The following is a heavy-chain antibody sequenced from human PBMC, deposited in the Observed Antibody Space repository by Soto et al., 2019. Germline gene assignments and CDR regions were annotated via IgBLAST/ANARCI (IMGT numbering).Heavy chain of an antibody. CDR1: GFTVRSNY. CDR2: IYSGGST. CDR3: ARGRWAAGIDY. V-gene: IGHV3-53*01. Sequence: GGSLRLSCAAPGFTVRSNYMSWVRQAPGKGLEWVSVIYSGGSTYYADSVKGRFTISRDNSKNTLYLQMNSLRAEDTAVYYCARGRWAAGIDYWGQGTLVTVSS. J-gene: IGHJ4*02. D-gene: IGHD6-13*01.